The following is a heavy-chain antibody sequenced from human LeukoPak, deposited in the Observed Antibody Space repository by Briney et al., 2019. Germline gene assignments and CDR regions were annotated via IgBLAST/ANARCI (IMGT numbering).Heavy chain of an antibody. CDR3: ARGGRGSAAVVAPRSFDI. CDR1: GFTVSSIH. Sequence: GGSLRLSCAASGFTVSSIHMVWVRQAPGKGLEWVSVTYTGGNSYYADSVRGRFIISRDISKNTLYLQMNSLRAEDSALYYCARGGRGSAAVVAPRSFDIWGQGTMVTVSS. J-gene: IGHJ3*02. D-gene: IGHD3-22*01. V-gene: IGHV3-53*01. CDR2: TYTGGNS.